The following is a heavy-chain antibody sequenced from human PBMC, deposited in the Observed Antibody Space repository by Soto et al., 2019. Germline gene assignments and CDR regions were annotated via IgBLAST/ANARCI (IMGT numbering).Heavy chain of an antibody. Sequence: SETLSLTCTVSGGSISSSSYYWGWIRQPPGKGLEWIGSLYYSGSTYYNPSLKSRVTISVDTSKNQFSLRLSSVTAADTAVYYCARHDSRYFDILTGEFDYWGQGTLVTVSS. CDR2: LYYSGST. CDR1: GGSISSSSYY. V-gene: IGHV4-39*01. CDR3: ARHDSRYFDILTGEFDY. D-gene: IGHD3-9*01. J-gene: IGHJ4*02.